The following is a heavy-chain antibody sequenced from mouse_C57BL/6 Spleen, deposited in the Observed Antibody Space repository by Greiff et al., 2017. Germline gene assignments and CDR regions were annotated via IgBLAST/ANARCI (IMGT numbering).Heavy chain of an antibody. CDR1: GFTFSDYG. Sequence: ELKLMESGGGLVKPGGSLKLSCAASGFTFSDYGMHWVRQAPEKGLEWVAYISSGSSTIYYADTVKGRFTISRDNAKNTLFLQMTSLRSEDTAMYYCARGGYGSSAFAYWGQGTLVTVSA. V-gene: IGHV5-17*01. J-gene: IGHJ3*01. CDR3: ARGGYGSSAFAY. CDR2: ISSGSSTI. D-gene: IGHD1-1*01.